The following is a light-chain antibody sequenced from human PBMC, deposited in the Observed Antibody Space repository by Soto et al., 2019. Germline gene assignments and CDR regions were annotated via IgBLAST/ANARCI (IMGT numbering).Light chain of an antibody. CDR3: QQYGSSRWT. CDR2: GAS. Sequence: EIVLTQSPDTLSLFPGERATLSCRASQSVSSTYLAWCQQKLGQAPRLLIFGASSRATGIPDRFSGSGSGTDFTLTISRLEPEDFAVYYCQQYGSSRWTFGQGTKVDIK. CDR1: QSVSSTY. V-gene: IGKV3-20*01. J-gene: IGKJ1*01.